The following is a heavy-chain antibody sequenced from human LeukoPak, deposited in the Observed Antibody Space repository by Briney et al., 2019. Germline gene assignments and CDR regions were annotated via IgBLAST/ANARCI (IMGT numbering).Heavy chain of an antibody. CDR1: GGSISSYY. D-gene: IGHD2-21*02. J-gene: IGHJ4*02. CDR3: ARIGAYCGGDCYPSEADY. CDR2: VSYSGTT. V-gene: IGHV4-59*01. Sequence: PSATQSLTCTVSGGSISSYYWTWIRQPPGKGLEWIGYVSYSGTTKYNPSLKSRVTMSVDMSKNRLSLRLTSVTAADTAVYYCARIGAYCGGDCYPSEADYWGQGTLVTVSS.